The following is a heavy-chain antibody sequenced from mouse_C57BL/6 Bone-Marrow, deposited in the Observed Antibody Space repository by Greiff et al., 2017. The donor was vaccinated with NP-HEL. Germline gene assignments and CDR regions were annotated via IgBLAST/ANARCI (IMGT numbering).Heavy chain of an antibody. CDR1: GFTFSNYW. CDR3: TGYYYGSEFDY. D-gene: IGHD1-1*01. Sequence: EVMLVESGGGLVQPGGSMKLSCVASGFTFSNYWMNWVRQSPEKGLEWVAQIRLKSDNYATHYAESVKGRFTISRDDSKSSVYLQMNNLRAEDTVIYYCTGYYYGSEFDYWGQGTTLTVSS. J-gene: IGHJ2*01. CDR2: IRLKSDNYAT. V-gene: IGHV6-3*01.